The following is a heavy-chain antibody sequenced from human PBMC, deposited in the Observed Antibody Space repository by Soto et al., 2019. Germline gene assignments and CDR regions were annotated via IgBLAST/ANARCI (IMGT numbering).Heavy chain of an antibody. CDR3: ARVSRIPVQGMDV. Sequence: EVQLVESGGGLVQPGGSLRLSCAASGFTFRSYEMNWVRQAPGKGLEWVSYISSSGGTIYYADSVKGRFTISRDNAKNSLYLQMNSLKAEDTAVYYCARVSRIPVQGMDVWGQGTTVTVSS. V-gene: IGHV3-48*03. D-gene: IGHD1-1*01. CDR2: ISSSGGTI. J-gene: IGHJ6*02. CDR1: GFTFRSYE.